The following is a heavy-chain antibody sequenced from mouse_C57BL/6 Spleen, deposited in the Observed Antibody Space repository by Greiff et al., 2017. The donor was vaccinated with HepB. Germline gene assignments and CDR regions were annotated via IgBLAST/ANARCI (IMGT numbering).Heavy chain of an antibody. Sequence: VQLQESGPELVKPGASVKISCKASGYAFSSSWMNWVKQRPGKGLEWIGRIYPGDGDTNYNGKFKGKATLTADKSSSTAYMQLSSLTSEDSAVYFCAHYYGSSYLYAMDYWGQGTSVTVAS. D-gene: IGHD1-1*01. CDR2: IYPGDGDT. V-gene: IGHV1-82*01. J-gene: IGHJ4*01. CDR3: AHYYGSSYLYAMDY. CDR1: GYAFSSSW.